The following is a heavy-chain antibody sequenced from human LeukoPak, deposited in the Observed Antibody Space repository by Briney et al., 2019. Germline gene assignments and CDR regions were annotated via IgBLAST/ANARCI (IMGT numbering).Heavy chain of an antibody. D-gene: IGHD4-23*01. CDR3: ARQAGGTSGPFDY. V-gene: IGHV4-59*08. J-gene: IGHJ4*02. CDR2: IYHSEST. CDR1: GVSISSHY. Sequence: PSETLSLTCTVSGVSISSHYWSWIRQPPGKGLEWIGYIYHSESTNYNPSLKSRVTISVDTSKNQFSLKLSSVTAADTAVYYCARQAGGTSGPFDYWGQGTLVTVSS.